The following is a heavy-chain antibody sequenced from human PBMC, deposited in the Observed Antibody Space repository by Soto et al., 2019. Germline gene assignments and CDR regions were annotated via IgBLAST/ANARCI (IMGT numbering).Heavy chain of an antibody. D-gene: IGHD3-10*01. Sequence: QVQLVQSGAEIKKPGSSVKVSCQSSGGTFNTYAMNWVRQAPGQGPEWMGDISPMFGAANYAPKFQGRVTITAVESTGTSYMQLGSLTSDDTALYFCAREVQVHTPAFVYWGQGTLVTVSS. J-gene: IGHJ4*02. CDR1: GGTFNTYA. V-gene: IGHV1-69*19. CDR2: ISPMFGAA. CDR3: AREVQVHTPAFVY.